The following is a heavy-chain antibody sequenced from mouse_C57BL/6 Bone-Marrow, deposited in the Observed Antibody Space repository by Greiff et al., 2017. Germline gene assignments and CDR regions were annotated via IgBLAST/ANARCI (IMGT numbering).Heavy chain of an antibody. CDR2: IYPGSGST. CDR1: GYTFTSYW. V-gene: IGHV1-55*01. J-gene: IGHJ4*01. Sequence: QVQLQQPGAELVKPGASVKMSCKASGYTFTSYWITWVKQRPGQGLEWIGDIYPGSGSTNYNEKFKSKATLTVDTASSTASMQLSSLTSEDSAVYYCARVGGGVYDAMDYWVQGTSVPVSS. CDR3: ARVGGGVYDAMDY.